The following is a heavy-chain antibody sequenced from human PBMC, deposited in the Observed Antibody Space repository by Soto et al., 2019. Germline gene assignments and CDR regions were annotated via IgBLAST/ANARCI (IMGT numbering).Heavy chain of an antibody. CDR3: ARGKANLLLWFGRRKKNWFDP. Sequence: ASVKVSCKASGYTFTSYDINWVRQATGQGLEWMGWMNPNSGNTGYAQKFQGRVTMTRNTSISTAYMELSSLRSEDTAVYYCARGKANLLLWFGRRKKNWFDPWGQGTLVTVSS. D-gene: IGHD3-10*01. J-gene: IGHJ5*02. CDR1: GYTFTSYD. V-gene: IGHV1-8*01. CDR2: MNPNSGNT.